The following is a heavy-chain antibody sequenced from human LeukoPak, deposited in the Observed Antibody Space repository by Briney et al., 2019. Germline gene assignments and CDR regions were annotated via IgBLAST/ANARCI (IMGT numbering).Heavy chain of an antibody. D-gene: IGHD3-22*01. CDR2: IIPIFGTA. CDR3: AKGYYYDSSGYSSPDAFDI. V-gene: IGHV1-69*05. CDR1: GGTFSSYA. J-gene: IGHJ3*02. Sequence: SVKVSCEASGGTFSSYAISWVRQAPGQGLEWMGGIIPIFGTANYAQKFQGRVTITTDESTSTAYMELSSLRSEDTAVYYCAKGYYYDSSGYSSPDAFDIWGQGTMVTVSS.